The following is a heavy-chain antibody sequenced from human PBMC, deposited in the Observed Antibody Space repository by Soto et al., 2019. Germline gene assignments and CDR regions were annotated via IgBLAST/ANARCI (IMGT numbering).Heavy chain of an antibody. Sequence: ASVKVSCKASGYTFTSYGISWVRQAPGQGLEWMGWISAYNGNTNYAQKLQGRVTMTTDTSTSTAYMELRSLRSDDTAVYYCARAPLSGDIPTEYYFDYWGQGTLVTVSS. V-gene: IGHV1-18*01. CDR2: ISAYNGNT. CDR1: GYTFTSYG. D-gene: IGHD5-12*01. J-gene: IGHJ4*02. CDR3: ARAPLSGDIPTEYYFDY.